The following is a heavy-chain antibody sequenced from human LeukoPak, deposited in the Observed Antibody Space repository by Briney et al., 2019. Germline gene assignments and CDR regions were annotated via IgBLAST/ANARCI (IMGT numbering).Heavy chain of an antibody. CDR1: GFTFSGSA. J-gene: IGHJ5*02. D-gene: IGHD1-7*01. CDR3: TRGGNYERGPWFDP. V-gene: IGHV3-73*01. CDR2: IRKKVNTYAT. Sequence: GGSLKLSCAASGFTFSGSAMHWVRQAPGKGLEWVGRIRKKVNTYATVYAASVKGRFTFSRDDSKNTAYLQMNSLKIEDTAVYYCTRGGNYERGPWFDPWGRGTLVTVSS.